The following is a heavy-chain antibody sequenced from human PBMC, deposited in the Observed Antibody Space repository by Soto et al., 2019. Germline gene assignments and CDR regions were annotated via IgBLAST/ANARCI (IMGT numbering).Heavy chain of an antibody. CDR2: INAGNGNT. CDR3: AREPITIFGVVMHLYYYYGMDV. CDR1: GYTFTSYA. Sequence: XSVKVSCKATGYTFTSYAMHWVRQAPGQRLEWMGWINAGNGNTKYSQKFQGRVTITRDTSASTAYMELSSLRSEDTAVYYCAREPITIFGVVMHLYYYYGMDVWGQGTTVTVSS. J-gene: IGHJ6*02. V-gene: IGHV1-3*01. D-gene: IGHD3-3*01.